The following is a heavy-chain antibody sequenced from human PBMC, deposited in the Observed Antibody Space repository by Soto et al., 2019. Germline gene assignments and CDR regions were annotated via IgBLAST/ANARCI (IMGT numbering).Heavy chain of an antibody. CDR2: ISAYNGNT. Sequence: ASVKVSCKASGYTFTSYGISWVRQAPGQGLEWMGWISAYNGNTNYAQKLQGRVTMTTDTSTSTAYMELRSLRSDDTAVYYCARDDSSGYYSVIPSLDYDYWGQGTLVTVSS. D-gene: IGHD3-22*01. CDR1: GYTFTSYG. V-gene: IGHV1-18*01. CDR3: ARDDSSGYYSVIPSLDYDY. J-gene: IGHJ4*02.